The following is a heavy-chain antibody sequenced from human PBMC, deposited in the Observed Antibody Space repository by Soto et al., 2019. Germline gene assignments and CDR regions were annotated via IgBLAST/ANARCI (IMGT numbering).Heavy chain of an antibody. CDR1: GGLFSSYA. V-gene: IGHV1-69*01. Sequence: QEQLVQSGAEVKKSGSSVKVSCKDSGGLFSSYAVSWVRQAPGQGLEWMGGIIPVFGTAYYAQKFQGRVNITAEESTNTAYRELSSLRSEDTAMDYCARGGSGYIWFNEYWGQGTLVTVSS. CDR2: IIPVFGTA. D-gene: IGHD3-22*01. CDR3: ARGGSGYIWFNEY. J-gene: IGHJ4*02.